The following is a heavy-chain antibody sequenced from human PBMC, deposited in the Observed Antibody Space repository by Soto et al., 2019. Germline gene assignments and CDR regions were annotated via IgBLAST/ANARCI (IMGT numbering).Heavy chain of an antibody. J-gene: IGHJ4*02. D-gene: IGHD6-19*01. CDR1: GYTFTRYS. V-gene: IGHV1-18*01. Sequence: QVQLVQSGAEVKKPGASVKVSCKTSGYTFTRYSISWVRQAPGQGLEWMGWISAYNGDTNYAQKLQGRVTMTTDASTSIAYMELRSLRSDDKAMYYCARDHAGSGWFRFDYWGQGTLVTVSS. CDR2: ISAYNGDT. CDR3: ARDHAGSGWFRFDY.